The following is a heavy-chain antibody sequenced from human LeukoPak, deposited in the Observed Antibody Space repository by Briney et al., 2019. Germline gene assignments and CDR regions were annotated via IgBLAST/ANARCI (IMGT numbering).Heavy chain of an antibody. CDR1: GFTFDDYA. CDR3: AKDLSPNWNAGFHY. V-gene: IGHV3-9*01. CDR2: ISWHSGNI. D-gene: IGHD1-1*01. J-gene: IGHJ4*02. Sequence: PGGSLRLSCAASGFTFDDYAMHWVRQSPGKGLECVSGISWHSGNIGYADSVKGRFVISRDNAKNSLYLQMDSLRPEDTAFYYCAKDLSPNWNAGFHYWGQGTLVTVSS.